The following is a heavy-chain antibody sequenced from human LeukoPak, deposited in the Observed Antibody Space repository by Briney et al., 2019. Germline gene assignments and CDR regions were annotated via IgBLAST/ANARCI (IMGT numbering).Heavy chain of an antibody. D-gene: IGHD3-9*01. CDR1: GFTFSSYS. CDR2: ISSSSSYI. Sequence: GGSLRLSCAASGFTFSSYSMNWVRQAPGKGLEWVSSISSSSSYIYYADSVKGRFTISRDNAKNSLYLQMNSLRAEDTAVYYCARDLVRAYYDILTGPIVYYYYGMDVWGQGTTVTVSS. CDR3: ARDLVRAYYDILTGPIVYYYYGMDV. V-gene: IGHV3-21*01. J-gene: IGHJ6*02.